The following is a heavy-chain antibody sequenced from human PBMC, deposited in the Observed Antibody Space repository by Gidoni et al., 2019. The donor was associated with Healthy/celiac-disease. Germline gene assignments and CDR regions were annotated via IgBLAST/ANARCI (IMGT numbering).Heavy chain of an antibody. CDR2: IYYSGST. V-gene: IGHV4-31*03. CDR3: ARGSLHYDILTGYYPYYFDY. J-gene: IGHJ4*02. Sequence: QVQLQESGPGLVKPSQTLSLTCTVPGGSISSGGYYWSWIRQHPGKGLEWIGYIYYSGSTYYNPSLKSRVTISVDTSKNQFSLKLSSVTAADTAVYYCARGSLHYDILTGYYPYYFDYWGQGTLVTVSS. D-gene: IGHD3-9*01. CDR1: GGSISSGGYY.